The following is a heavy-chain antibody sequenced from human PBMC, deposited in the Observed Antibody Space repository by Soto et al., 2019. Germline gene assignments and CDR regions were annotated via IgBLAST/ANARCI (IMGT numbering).Heavy chain of an antibody. CDR1: GFTFNKYA. V-gene: IGHV3-64*04. CDR3: AKVGYCSGGSCYSDDAFDI. J-gene: IGHJ3*02. D-gene: IGHD2-15*01. CDR2: ISDTGGST. Sequence: GRSRILSCSASGFTFNKYAFHWVRQSPAPALGYVSGISDTGGSTFHADSVKCRLTISRDNSKNTLYLQMNRLRVEDTAVYYCAKVGYCSGGSCYSDDAFDIWGQGTMVTVSS.